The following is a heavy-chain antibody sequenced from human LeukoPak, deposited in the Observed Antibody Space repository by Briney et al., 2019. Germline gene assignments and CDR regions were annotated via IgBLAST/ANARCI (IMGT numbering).Heavy chain of an antibody. D-gene: IGHD2-15*01. Sequence: GGSLRLFCAASGFTFSSYAMSWVRQAPGKGLEWVSGISGSGGSTYYADSVKGRFTISRDNSKNTLYLQMNSLRAEDTAVYYCAKRVERSGFDYWGQGTLVTVSS. J-gene: IGHJ4*02. CDR3: AKRVERSGFDY. V-gene: IGHV3-23*01. CDR1: GFTFSSYA. CDR2: ISGSGGST.